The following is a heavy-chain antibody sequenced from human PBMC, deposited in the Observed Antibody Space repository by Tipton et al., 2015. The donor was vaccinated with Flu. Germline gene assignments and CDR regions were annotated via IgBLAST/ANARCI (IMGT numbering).Heavy chain of an antibody. Sequence: SLRLSCAASGFSFSDYYMSWIRQAPGKGLEWLSYISGSGGTTYHADSVKGRFTISRDNANNSLYLQVNGLRAEDTAVYYCARGEGAGLQYYGLDVWGQGTTVTVSS. CDR1: GFSFSDYY. D-gene: IGHD1-26*01. V-gene: IGHV3-11*01. J-gene: IGHJ6*02. CDR2: ISGSGGTT. CDR3: ARGEGAGLQYYGLDV.